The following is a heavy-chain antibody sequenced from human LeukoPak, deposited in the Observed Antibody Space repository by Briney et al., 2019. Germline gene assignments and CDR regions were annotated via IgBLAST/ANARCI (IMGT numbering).Heavy chain of an antibody. CDR2: INAGNGNT. CDR1: GYTFTSYA. Sequence: ASVKVSCKASGYTFTSYAMHWVRQAPGQRLEWMGWINAGNGNTKYSQKFQGRVTITRDTSASTAYMELSSLRSEDTAVYYRARNLDYYDSSGHGAFDIWGQGTMVTVSS. D-gene: IGHD3-22*01. V-gene: IGHV1-3*01. J-gene: IGHJ3*02. CDR3: ARNLDYYDSSGHGAFDI.